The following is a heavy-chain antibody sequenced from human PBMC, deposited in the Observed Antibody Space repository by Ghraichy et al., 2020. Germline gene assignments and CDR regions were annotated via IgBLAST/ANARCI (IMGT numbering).Heavy chain of an antibody. D-gene: IGHD3-22*01. CDR1: GFTFSDYW. CDR2: IKRDGSER. CDR3: ARGGKFYYDTTGYSEDF. J-gene: IGHJ4*02. V-gene: IGHV3-7*04. Sequence: GGSLRLSCAASGFTFSDYWMSWVRQAPGKGLEWVANIKRDGSERYFVDSVKGRFTISRDNAKNSVYLQMNSLRVEDTAVYYCARGGKFYYDTTGYSEDFWGQGTLVTVSS.